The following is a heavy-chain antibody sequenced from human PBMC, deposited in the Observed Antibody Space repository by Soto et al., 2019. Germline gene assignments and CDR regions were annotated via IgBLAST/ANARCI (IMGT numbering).Heavy chain of an antibody. D-gene: IGHD1-26*01. CDR1: RFSFMNAW. CDR3: STYIGIYGLDI. J-gene: IGHJ6*02. Sequence: EVQLVESGGGFVQPGGSLRLSCVASRFSFMNAWMSWVRQAPGKGPEWVGRIKSKTDGGTADYAAPVKGRFTISRDDSQNTLYLHMDSLKTEDTALYHCSTYIGIYGLDIWGQGTTVTVSS. V-gene: IGHV3-15*01. CDR2: IKSKTDGGTA.